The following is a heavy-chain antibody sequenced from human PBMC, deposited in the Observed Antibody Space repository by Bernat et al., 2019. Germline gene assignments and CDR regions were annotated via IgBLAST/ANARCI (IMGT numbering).Heavy chain of an antibody. Sequence: EVQLVESGGGLVQPGGSLRLSCAASGFTFSSYWMHWVRQAPGKGLVWVARINSDGSSTSYADSVKGRFSISRDNAKNTMYLQMNSLRAEDTAVYYCASLSYRTAFYAFDIWGQGTMVTVSS. V-gene: IGHV3-74*01. D-gene: IGHD1-26*01. CDR3: ASLSYRTAFYAFDI. J-gene: IGHJ3*02. CDR1: GFTFSSYW. CDR2: INSDGSST.